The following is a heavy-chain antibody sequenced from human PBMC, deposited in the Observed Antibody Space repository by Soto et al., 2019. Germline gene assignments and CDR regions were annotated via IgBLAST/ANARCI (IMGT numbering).Heavy chain of an antibody. V-gene: IGHV1-69*13. CDR1: GGTFSSYA. Sequence: ASVKVSCKASGGTFSSYAISWVRQPPGQGLEWMGGIIPIFGTANYAQKFQGRVTITADESTSTAYMELSSLRSEDTAVYYCARPLYGSGELAADFDYWGQGTLVTVSS. CDR2: IIPIFGTA. D-gene: IGHD3-10*01. CDR3: ARPLYGSGELAADFDY. J-gene: IGHJ4*02.